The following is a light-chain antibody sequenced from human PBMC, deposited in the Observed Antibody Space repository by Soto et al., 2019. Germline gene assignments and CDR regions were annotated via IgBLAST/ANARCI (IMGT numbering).Light chain of an antibody. Sequence: QSALTQPASLSGSPGRSITSSCTGTSSDSGAYDYVSWFQQRPGNAPKLMISEVNNRPSGVSNRFSGSKSGNTAYLTISGLQVEDEAEYFCFSFKTTSNHVFGTGNKVTVL. CDR2: EVN. J-gene: IGLJ1*01. CDR1: SSDSGAYDY. CDR3: FSFKTTSNHV. V-gene: IGLV2-14*01.